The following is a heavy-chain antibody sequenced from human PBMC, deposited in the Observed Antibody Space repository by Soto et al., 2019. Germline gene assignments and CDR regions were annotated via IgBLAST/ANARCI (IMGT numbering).Heavy chain of an antibody. CDR1: GGSFSGYY. Sequence: SETLSLTCAVYGGSFSGYYWSWIRQPPGKGLEWIGEINHSGSTNDNPSLKSRVTISVDTSKNQFSLKLSSVTAADTAVYYCARGRGVLRFLEWSTYGMDVWGQGTTVTVSS. V-gene: IGHV4-34*01. D-gene: IGHD3-3*01. CDR3: ARGRGVLRFLEWSTYGMDV. CDR2: INHSGST. J-gene: IGHJ6*02.